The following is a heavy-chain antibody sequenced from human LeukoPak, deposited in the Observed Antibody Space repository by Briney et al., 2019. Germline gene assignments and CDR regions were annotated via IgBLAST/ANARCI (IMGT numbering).Heavy chain of an antibody. V-gene: IGHV3-30*04. CDR3: ARAQSSITMIVVVMPLDY. D-gene: IGHD3-22*01. Sequence: GGSLRLSYAASGFTFSSYAMHWVRQAPGKGLEWVAVISYDGGNKYYADSVKGRFTISRDNSKNTLYLQMNSLRAEDTAVYYCARAQSSITMIVVVMPLDYWGQGTLVTVSS. CDR1: GFTFSSYA. J-gene: IGHJ4*02. CDR2: ISYDGGNK.